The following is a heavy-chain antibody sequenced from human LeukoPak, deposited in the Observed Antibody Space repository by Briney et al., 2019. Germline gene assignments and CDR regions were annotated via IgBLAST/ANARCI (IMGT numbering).Heavy chain of an antibody. CDR3: ARDSKRRIPYYMDV. V-gene: IGHV3-11*04. Sequence: GGSLRLSCAASGFTFSDYYMSWIRQAPGKGLEWVSYISSSGSTIYYADSGKVRFTISRDNAKNSLYLQMNSLRAEDTAVYYCARDSKRRIPYYMDVWGKGTTVTVSS. CDR2: ISSSGSTI. J-gene: IGHJ6*03. CDR1: GFTFSDYY.